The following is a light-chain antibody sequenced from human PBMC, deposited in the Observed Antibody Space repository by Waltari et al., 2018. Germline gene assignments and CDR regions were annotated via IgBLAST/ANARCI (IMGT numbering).Light chain of an antibody. V-gene: IGLV1-51*01. J-gene: IGLJ2*01. Sequence: QSVLTQPPSVSAAPGQKVTISCSGSSSNIGNHYVSWYQQLPGTATKLIIYDNNKRPSGIPDRFSGSKSGTSATLGITGLQTGDEADYYCGTWDSSLLGVFGGGTKLTVL. CDR2: DNN. CDR1: SSNIGNHY. CDR3: GTWDSSLLGV.